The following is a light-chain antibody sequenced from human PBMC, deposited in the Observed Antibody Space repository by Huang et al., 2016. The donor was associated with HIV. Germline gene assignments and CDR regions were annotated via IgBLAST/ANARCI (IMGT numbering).Light chain of an antibody. Sequence: DIQITQSPSSLSASVGDKVTITCQASQDISKSLKWYHQKPGKAPEILIYVASILETGVPLRCSGTGSGTEFTFTIDSLQPEDIGTYYCQGYNDFPYLFAFGPGTKVDIK. CDR1: QDISKS. V-gene: IGKV1-33*01. CDR2: VAS. CDR3: QGYNDFPYLFA. J-gene: IGKJ3*01.